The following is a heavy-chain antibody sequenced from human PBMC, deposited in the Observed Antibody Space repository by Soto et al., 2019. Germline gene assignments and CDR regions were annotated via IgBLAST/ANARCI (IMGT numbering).Heavy chain of an antibody. CDR1: GFTFSSYA. J-gene: IGHJ4*02. CDR2: ISGSGGST. V-gene: IGHV3-23*01. CDR3: ARDPYIGTYYPFDY. D-gene: IGHD1-26*01. Sequence: EVQLLESGGGLVQPGGSLRLSCTASGFTFSSYAMSWVRQAPGKGLEWVSAISGSGGSTYYADSVKGRFTISRDNSKNTLYLQMNSLRAEDTAVYYCARDPYIGTYYPFDYWGQGTLVTVSS.